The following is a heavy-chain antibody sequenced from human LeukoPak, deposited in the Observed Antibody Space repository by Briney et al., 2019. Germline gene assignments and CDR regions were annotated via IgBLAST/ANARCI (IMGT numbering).Heavy chain of an antibody. CDR3: ARLKLGRHYYYYGMDV. J-gene: IGHJ6*02. V-gene: IGHV4-59*08. D-gene: IGHD1-1*01. CDR2: IYYSGTT. CDR1: GFSISSYY. Sequence: PSETLSLTCTVSGFSISSYYWIWIRQPPGKGLEWIWYIYYSGTTNYNPAVKSLITISVDTSKNQFSMKLSAVTAADTAVYYCARLKLGRHYYYYGMDVWGQGTTVTVSS.